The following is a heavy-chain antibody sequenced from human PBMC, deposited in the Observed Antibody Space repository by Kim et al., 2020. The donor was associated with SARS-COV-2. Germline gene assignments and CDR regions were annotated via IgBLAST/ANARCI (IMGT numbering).Heavy chain of an antibody. Sequence: GGSLRLSCAASGFTLDDYAMRWVRQAPGKGLEWVSAIYCNGSSTCYADSVKGRFTISRDNSKNTLYLQMNSLRAEDTAVYYCARNSGEEGIDYYGHGT. CDR2: IYCNGSST. J-gene: IGHJ4*01. CDR3: ARNSGEEGIDY. V-gene: IGHV3-20*04. D-gene: IGHD1-26*01. CDR1: GFTLDDYA.